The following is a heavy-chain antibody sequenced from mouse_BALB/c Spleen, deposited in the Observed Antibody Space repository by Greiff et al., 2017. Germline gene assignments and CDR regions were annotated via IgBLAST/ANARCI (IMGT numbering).Heavy chain of an antibody. D-gene: IGHD3-2*01. CDR1: GYTFTSYW. CDR2: IDTSDSYT. V-gene: IGHV1-69*02. J-gene: IGHJ2*01. Sequence: QVQLQQSGAELAKPGASVKMSCKASGYTFTSYWMHWVKQRPGQGLEWIGAIDTSDSYTSYNQKFKGKATLTVDESSSTAYMQLSSLTSEDSAVYYCARGGDSSGYDYWGQGTTLTVSS. CDR3: ARGGDSSGYDY.